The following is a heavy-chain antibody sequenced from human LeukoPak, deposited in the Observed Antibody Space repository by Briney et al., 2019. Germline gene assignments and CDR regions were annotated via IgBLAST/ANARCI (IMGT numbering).Heavy chain of an antibody. CDR2: ISGSGGST. CDR3: ATKPVLRFLEWLSPPAG. CDR1: GFTFSSYA. J-gene: IGHJ4*02. V-gene: IGHV3-23*01. Sequence: QPGGSLTLSCAASGFTFSSYAMSWVRQAPGKGLEWVSAISGSGGSTYYADSVKGRFTISRDNSKNTLYLQMNSLRAEDTAVYYCATKPVLRFLEWLSPPAGWGQGTLVTVSS. D-gene: IGHD3-3*01.